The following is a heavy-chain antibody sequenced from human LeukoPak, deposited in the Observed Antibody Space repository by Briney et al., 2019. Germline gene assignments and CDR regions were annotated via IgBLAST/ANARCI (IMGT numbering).Heavy chain of an antibody. CDR3: ARDGDYGGNSQEDY. V-gene: IGHV3-48*01. Sequence: GGSLRLSCAASGFTFSSYAMSWVRQAPGKGLEWVSYISSSSSTIYYADSVKGRFTISRDNAKNSLYLQMNSLRAEDTAVYYCARDGDYGGNSQEDYWGQGTLVTVSS. CDR1: GFTFSSYA. J-gene: IGHJ4*02. D-gene: IGHD4-23*01. CDR2: ISSSSSTI.